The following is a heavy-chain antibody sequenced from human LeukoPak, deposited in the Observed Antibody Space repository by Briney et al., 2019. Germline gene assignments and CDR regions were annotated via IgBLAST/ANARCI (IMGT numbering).Heavy chain of an antibody. CDR3: ARDQYYDILTGYSDYYYGMDV. V-gene: IGHV4-59*01. CDR2: IYYSGST. D-gene: IGHD3-9*01. Sequence: SETLSLTCTVSGGSINYYYWSWIRQPPGKGLEWIGYIYYSGSTNYNPSLKSRVTMSVDTSKNQFSLKLSSVTAADTAVYYCARDQYYDILTGYSDYYYGMDVWGQGTTVTVSS. J-gene: IGHJ6*02. CDR1: GGSINYYY.